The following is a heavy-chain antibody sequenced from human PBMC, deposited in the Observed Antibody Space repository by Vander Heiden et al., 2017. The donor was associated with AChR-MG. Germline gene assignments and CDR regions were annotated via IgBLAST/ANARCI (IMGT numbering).Heavy chain of an antibody. D-gene: IGHD1-26*01. CDR1: GGSISRYY. J-gene: IGHJ5*02. CDR3: ARFSGSYSYNWFDP. CDR2: IYYSGTT. Sequence: QVQLQESGPGLVKPSETLSLTCTVSGGSISRYYWSWIRPPPGKGLEWIGYIYYSGTTNYNPSLKSRVTISVDTSKSQFSLKLSSVTAADTAVYYCARFSGSYSYNWFDPWGQGTLVTVSS. V-gene: IGHV4-59*08.